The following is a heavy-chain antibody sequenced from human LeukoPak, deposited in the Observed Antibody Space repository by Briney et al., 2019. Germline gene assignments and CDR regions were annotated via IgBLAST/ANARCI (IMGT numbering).Heavy chain of an antibody. V-gene: IGHV3-7*01. CDR3: VRDGGVSGYDLLDY. J-gene: IGHJ4*02. CDR1: GFTFSNYW. D-gene: IGHD5-12*01. Sequence: PEGSLRLSCAASGFTFSNYWMTWVRQAPGKGLEWVAHINQDGSEEHYMDSVEARFTISRDNAKNSLSLQMNSLRAEDTAVYYCVRDGGVSGYDLLDYWGQGTLVTVSS. CDR2: INQDGSEE.